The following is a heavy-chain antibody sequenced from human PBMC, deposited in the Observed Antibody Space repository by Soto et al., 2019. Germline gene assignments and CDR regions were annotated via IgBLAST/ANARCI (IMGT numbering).Heavy chain of an antibody. V-gene: IGHV3-73*01. CDR3: TRLYSYGMDV. CDR1: GFTFGDSA. Sequence: GGSLRLSCAASGFTFGDSAMHWVRQASGKGLEWVGRIRSRANGYATAYAASVKGRFTISRADSKNTAYLQMNSLKTEDTAVYYCTRLYSYGMDVWGQGTTVTVSS. CDR2: IRSRANGYAT. J-gene: IGHJ6*02.